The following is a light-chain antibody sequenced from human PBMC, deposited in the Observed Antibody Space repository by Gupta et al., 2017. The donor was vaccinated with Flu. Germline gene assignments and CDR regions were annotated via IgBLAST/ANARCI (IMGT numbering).Light chain of an antibody. CDR3: QQYYSSPRT. CDR1: QSVLHSSNNKNY. V-gene: IGKV4-1*01. J-gene: IGKJ1*01. Sequence: DIVMSPSPDPLAVSLGERATINCKSSQSVLHSSNNKNYLAWYQQKPGQPPKLLIYWASTRESGVPDRFSGSGSGTDFTLTISSLQAEDVAVYYCQQYYSSPRTFGQGTKVEIK. CDR2: WAS.